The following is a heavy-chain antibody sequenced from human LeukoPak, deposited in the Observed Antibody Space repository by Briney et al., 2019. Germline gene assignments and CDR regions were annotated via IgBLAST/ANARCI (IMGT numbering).Heavy chain of an antibody. Sequence: SETLSLTCTVSGYSMSSGYYWGWIRQPPGKGLEWIGSIYYGGSTSYNPSLKSRVTISVDTSKNQFSLKLSSVTAADTAVYYCARDKPSPYWGQGTLVTVSP. CDR2: IYYGGST. J-gene: IGHJ4*02. V-gene: IGHV4-38-2*02. CDR3: ARDKPSPY. CDR1: GYSMSSGYY.